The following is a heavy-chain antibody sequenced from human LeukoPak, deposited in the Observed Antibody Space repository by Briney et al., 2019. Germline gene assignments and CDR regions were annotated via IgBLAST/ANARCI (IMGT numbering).Heavy chain of an antibody. CDR1: GYTFTGYY. Sequence: ASVKVSCKASGYTFTGYYMHWVRQAPGQGLEWMGWINPNNGGTKYVQKFQGRVTMTRDTSISTAYMQLSRLRSDDTAVYYCARGYICSGATCYSRLWFDPWGQGTLVSVSS. V-gene: IGHV1-2*02. D-gene: IGHD2-15*01. CDR3: ARGYICSGATCYSRLWFDP. J-gene: IGHJ5*02. CDR2: INPNNGGT.